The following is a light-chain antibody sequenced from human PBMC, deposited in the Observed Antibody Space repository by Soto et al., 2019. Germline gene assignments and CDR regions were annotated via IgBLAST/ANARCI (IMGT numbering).Light chain of an antibody. CDR2: AAS. CDR3: QHSNSHLCT. CDR1: QTISNW. V-gene: IGKV1-5*01. J-gene: IGKJ2*02. Sequence: DIQMTQSPSSLSASVGDRVTITCRASQTISNWLAWYQQKPGRAPKLLFYAASTLASGVPSRFSGRESGTEFTLTISSLQPDDFAAYYCQHSNSHLCTFGQGTKLEIK.